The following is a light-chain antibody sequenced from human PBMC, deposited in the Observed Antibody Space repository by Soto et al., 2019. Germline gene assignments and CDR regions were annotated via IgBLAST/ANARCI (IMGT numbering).Light chain of an antibody. CDR1: QSISSW. J-gene: IGKJ2*01. CDR2: DAS. Sequence: DIQMTQSPSTLSACVGDRVTITCRASQSISSWLAWYQQKPGKAPKLLIYDASSLGSGVPSRFSGSGSGTEFTLTISSLQPDDFATYYCQQYNSYPYTFGQGTKLEIK. V-gene: IGKV1-5*01. CDR3: QQYNSYPYT.